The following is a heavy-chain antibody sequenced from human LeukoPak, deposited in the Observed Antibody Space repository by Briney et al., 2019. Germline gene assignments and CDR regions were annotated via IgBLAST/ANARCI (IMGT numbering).Heavy chain of an antibody. J-gene: IGHJ4*02. D-gene: IGHD6-19*01. CDR1: GYSISSGYY. CDR3: ARELGYSSGWYLDY. V-gene: IGHV4-38-2*02. CDR2: MYHRGTT. Sequence: SETLSLTCTVSGYSISSGYYWGWIRQPPGKGLEWIGSMYHRGTTYYNPSLKSRVTTPVDTSKNQFSLKLSSVTAADTAVYYCARELGYSSGWYLDYWGQGTLVTVSS.